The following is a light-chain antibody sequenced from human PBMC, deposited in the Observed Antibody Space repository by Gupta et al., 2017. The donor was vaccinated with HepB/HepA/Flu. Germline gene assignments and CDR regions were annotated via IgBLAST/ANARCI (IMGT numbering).Light chain of an antibody. CDR3: QQSYSTPIT. CDR2: AAS. Sequence: SQLTQSPSSLSASVGDSVTITCRASQTMNNFFHWYQQKPGEAPKLLIYAASSLQSGVPSRFSGSGSGTXFTLTIXSRQPEAFANYYCQQSYSTPITFGXGTKVEIK. J-gene: IGKJ4*01. CDR1: QTMNNF. V-gene: IGKV1-39*01.